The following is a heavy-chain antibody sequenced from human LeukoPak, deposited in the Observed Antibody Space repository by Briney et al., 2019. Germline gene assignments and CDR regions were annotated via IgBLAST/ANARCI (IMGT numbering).Heavy chain of an antibody. CDR2: IIPILGIA. V-gene: IGHV1-69*04. D-gene: IGHD2-21*02. Sequence: ASVKVSCKASGGTFSSYGINWVRQAPGQGLEWMGRIIPILGIANYAQKFQGRVTITADKSTSTAYMELSSLRSEDTAAYYCAREKLVVVTASYYYYGMDVWGQGTTVTVSS. CDR1: GGTFSSYG. J-gene: IGHJ6*02. CDR3: AREKLVVVTASYYYYGMDV.